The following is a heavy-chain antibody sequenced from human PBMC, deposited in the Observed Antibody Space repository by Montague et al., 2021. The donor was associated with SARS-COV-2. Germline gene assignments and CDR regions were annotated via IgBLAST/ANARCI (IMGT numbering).Heavy chain of an antibody. J-gene: IGHJ4*02. CDR2: IYYSGST. Sequence: SETLSLTCTVSGASISSNNWSWIRQPQGTGLECVGFIYYSGSTNNNPSLKSRARISLDTPNNQFSLKMASVTAADTAVYFCAASAWTIGYFDFWGQGFLVTVSS. CDR1: GASISSNN. CDR3: AASAWTIGYFDF. V-gene: IGHV4-59*08. D-gene: IGHD1-1*01.